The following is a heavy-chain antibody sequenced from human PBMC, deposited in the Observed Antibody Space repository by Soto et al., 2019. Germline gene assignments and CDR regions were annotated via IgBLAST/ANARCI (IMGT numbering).Heavy chain of an antibody. D-gene: IGHD1-26*01. CDR3: ARAASLPTQDY. V-gene: IGHV4-31*03. J-gene: IGHJ4*02. CDR1: GGSISSGGYY. CDR2: IYYSGST. Sequence: PSETLSLTCTVSGGSISSGGYYWSWIRQHPGKGLEWIGYIYYSGSTYYNPSLKSRVTISVDTSKNQFSLKLSSVTAADMAVYYCARAASLPTQDYWGQGTPGHRLL.